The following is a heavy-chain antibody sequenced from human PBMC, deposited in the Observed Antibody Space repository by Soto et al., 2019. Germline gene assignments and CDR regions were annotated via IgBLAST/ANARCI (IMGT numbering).Heavy chain of an antibody. V-gene: IGHV3-33*01. D-gene: IGHD6-6*01. CDR1: GFTFSSYG. CDR3: AREPSGSSIYGMDV. J-gene: IGHJ6*02. Sequence: QVQLVESGGGVVQPGRSLRLSCAASGFTFSSYGMHWVRQAPGKGLEWVAVIWYDGSNKYYADSVKGRFTISRDNSKNTRYLQMNSLRAEDTAVYYCAREPSGSSIYGMDVWGQGTTVTVSS. CDR2: IWYDGSNK.